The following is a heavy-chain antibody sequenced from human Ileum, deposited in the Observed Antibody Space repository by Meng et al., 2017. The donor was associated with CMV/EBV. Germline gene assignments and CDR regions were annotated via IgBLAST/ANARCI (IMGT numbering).Heavy chain of an antibody. CDR3: ARGWMGWLSSYYYYGMDV. D-gene: IGHD3-3*01. V-gene: IGHV1-8*03. J-gene: IGHJ6*02. CDR2: MNPNSGNT. Sequence: ASVKVSCKASGYTFTSYDINWVRQATGQGLEWMGWMNPNSGNTGYAQKFQGRVTITRNTSINTAYMELSSLRSEDTAVYYCARGWMGWLSSYYYYGMDVWGQGTTVTVSS. CDR1: GYTFTSYD.